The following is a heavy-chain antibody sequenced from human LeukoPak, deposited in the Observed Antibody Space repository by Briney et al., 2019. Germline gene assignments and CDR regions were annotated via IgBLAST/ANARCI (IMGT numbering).Heavy chain of an antibody. Sequence: SQTLSLTCTVSGGSISSGGYYWSSVRQHPGTGLEWIGYIYYSGSTYYNPSLKSRVTISVDTSKNQFSLKLSSVTAADTAVYYCARGRRSTSWHGVYYFDYWGQGTLVTVSS. CDR1: GGSISSGGYY. CDR2: IYYSGST. V-gene: IGHV4-31*03. CDR3: ARGRRSTSWHGVYYFDY. J-gene: IGHJ4*02. D-gene: IGHD2-2*01.